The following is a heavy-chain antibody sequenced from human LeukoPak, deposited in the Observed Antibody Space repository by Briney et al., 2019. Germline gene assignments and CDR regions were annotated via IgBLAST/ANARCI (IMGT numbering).Heavy chain of an antibody. CDR2: IYYSGST. V-gene: IGHV4-59*12. D-gene: IGHD5-24*01. Sequence: SETLSLTCTVSGGSISSYYWSWIRQPPGKGLEWIGYIYYSGSTNYNPSLKSRVTISVDTSKNQFSLKLSSVTAADTAVHYCARDSEMATINWGQGTLVTVSS. CDR1: GGSISSYY. CDR3: ARDSEMATIN. J-gene: IGHJ4*02.